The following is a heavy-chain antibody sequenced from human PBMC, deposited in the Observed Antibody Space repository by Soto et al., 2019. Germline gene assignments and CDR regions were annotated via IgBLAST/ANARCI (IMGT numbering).Heavy chain of an antibody. CDR2: INPSGDST. CDR1: GYTFTSYY. V-gene: IGHV1-46*01. CDR3: ARSYYDYVWGSYRSAHFDY. Sequence: QVQLVQSGAEVKKPGASVKVSCKASGYTFTSYYMHWVRQAPGQGLEWMGIINPSGDSTSYAQKFQGRVTMTRDTSTSTVYMELSSLRSEDTAVYYCARSYYDYVWGSYRSAHFDYWGRGTLVTVSS. D-gene: IGHD3-16*02. J-gene: IGHJ4*02.